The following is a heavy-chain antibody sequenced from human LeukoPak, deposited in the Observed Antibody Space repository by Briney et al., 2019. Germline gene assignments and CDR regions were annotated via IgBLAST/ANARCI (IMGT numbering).Heavy chain of an antibody. Sequence: GGSVRLSCAASGFTFSSYWMHWVRQAPGKGLVWVSRIKSEGSSNYADSVKGRFTISRDNAKNTVSLQMNNLRAEDTGVYYCARAPSEIGGYYREYFRHWGQGTLVTVSS. CDR2: IKSEGSS. D-gene: IGHD3-22*01. CDR1: GFTFSSYW. J-gene: IGHJ1*01. V-gene: IGHV3-74*01. CDR3: ARAPSEIGGYYREYFRH.